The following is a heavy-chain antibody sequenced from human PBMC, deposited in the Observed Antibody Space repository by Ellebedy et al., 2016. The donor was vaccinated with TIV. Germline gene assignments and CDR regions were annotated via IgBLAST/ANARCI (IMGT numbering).Heavy chain of an antibody. CDR3: ARWFGELLYVRWFDP. Sequence: SETLSLTCTVSGGSISRSSYYWGWIRQSPQMGLEWVGSIYYTGSTFYNPSLKSRVTISVDTSKSPFSLRLTSVTAADTAVYYCARWFGELLYVRWFDPWGQGTLVTVSS. V-gene: IGHV4-39*01. D-gene: IGHD3-10*01. J-gene: IGHJ5*02. CDR1: GGSISRSSYY. CDR2: IYYTGST.